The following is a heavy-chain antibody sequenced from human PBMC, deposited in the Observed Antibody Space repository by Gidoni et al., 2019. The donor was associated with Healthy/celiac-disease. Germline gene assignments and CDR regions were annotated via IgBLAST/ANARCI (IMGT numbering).Heavy chain of an antibody. D-gene: IGHD5-18*01. Sequence: QVQLVASGGGVVQPGRSLSRPCAASGFPFSSYGMHWVRQAPGKGLEWVADISYDGSNKYYADAEKGRFTISRDNTKNTLYLQMNSLRAEDTAVYYCAKGLYSSGYFDYWGQGTLVTVSS. J-gene: IGHJ4*02. CDR1: GFPFSSYG. V-gene: IGHV3-30*18. CDR3: AKGLYSSGYFDY. CDR2: ISYDGSNK.